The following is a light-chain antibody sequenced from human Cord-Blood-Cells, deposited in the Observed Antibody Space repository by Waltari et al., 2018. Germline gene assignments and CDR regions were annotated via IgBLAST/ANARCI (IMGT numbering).Light chain of an antibody. J-gene: IGKJ4*01. CDR3: QQYNNWQT. V-gene: IGKV3-15*01. Sequence: EIVMTQSPATLSVSPGERATLSCRASQSVSSNLAWYQQKPGQAPRLLIYGASTRATGIPARFSGSGSGTEFTLTISSLQSEEFAVYYCQQYNNWQTFGGGTKVEIK. CDR1: QSVSSN. CDR2: GAS.